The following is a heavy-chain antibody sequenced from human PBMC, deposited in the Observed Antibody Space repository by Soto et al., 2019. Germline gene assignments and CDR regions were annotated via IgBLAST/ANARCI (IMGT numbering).Heavy chain of an antibody. D-gene: IGHD4-17*01. CDR1: GFSFSNYW. J-gene: IGHJ4*02. CDR2: ISGNGEII. Sequence: GGSLRLSCAASGFSFSNYWMHWVRRAPGKGLEWISYISGNGEIIQYAASARGRFTISRDNAENSVYLEMDSLRAEDTALYYCARDVDADFRTDFDYWGRGTLVTVSS. V-gene: IGHV3-11*01. CDR3: ARDVDADFRTDFDY.